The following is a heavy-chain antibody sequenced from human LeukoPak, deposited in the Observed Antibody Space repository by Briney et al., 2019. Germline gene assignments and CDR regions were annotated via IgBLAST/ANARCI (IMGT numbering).Heavy chain of an antibody. CDR2: ISGSGGST. CDR1: GFTFSSYA. J-gene: IGHJ4*02. V-gene: IGHV3-23*01. Sequence: GGSLRLSCAASGFTFSSYAMSWVRQAPGKGLEWVSSISGSGGSTYYADSVKGRFTISRDNSKNTLYLQMNSLRAEDTAVYYCANGQWLADYYFDHWGQGTLVTV. CDR3: ANGQWLADYYFDH. D-gene: IGHD6-19*01.